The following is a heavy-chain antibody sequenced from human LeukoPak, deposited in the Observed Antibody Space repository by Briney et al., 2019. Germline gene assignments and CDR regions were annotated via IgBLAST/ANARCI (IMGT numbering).Heavy chain of an antibody. V-gene: IGHV4-34*01. Sequence: SETLSLTCAVYGGSFSGYYWSWIRQPPGKGLEWIGEIYHSGSTNYNPSLKSRVTISVDKSKNQFSLKLSSVTAADTAVYYCASSSGDYYDFWSGYLAHYYYGMDVWGQGTTVTVSS. D-gene: IGHD3-3*01. CDR3: ASSSGDYYDFWSGYLAHYYYGMDV. CDR1: GGSFSGYY. J-gene: IGHJ6*02. CDR2: IYHSGST.